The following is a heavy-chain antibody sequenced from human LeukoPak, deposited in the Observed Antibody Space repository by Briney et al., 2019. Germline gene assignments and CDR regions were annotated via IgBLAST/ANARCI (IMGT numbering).Heavy chain of an antibody. CDR2: ISWNSGSI. CDR1: GFTFDDYA. J-gene: IGHJ4*02. Sequence: GGSLRLSCAASGFTFDDYAMHWVRQAPGKGLVWVSGISWNSGSIGYADSVKGRFTISRDNAKNSLYLQMNSLRAEDTALYYCAKDGSRRDLDYWGQGTLVTVSS. CDR3: AKDGSRRDLDY. D-gene: IGHD3-10*01. V-gene: IGHV3-9*01.